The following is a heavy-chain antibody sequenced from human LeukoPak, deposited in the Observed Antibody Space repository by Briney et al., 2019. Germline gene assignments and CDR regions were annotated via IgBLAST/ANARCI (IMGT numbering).Heavy chain of an antibody. Sequence: GSLRLSCAASGFTFSSYAMSWVRQAPGKGLEWVSAISGSGATTYYADSVKGRSTISRDNSKNTLYLHMNSLRAEDTAVYYCAKRVSGTTFYWGQGTLVTVSS. CDR2: ISGSGATT. CDR1: GFTFSSYA. CDR3: AKRVSGTTFY. D-gene: IGHD1-1*01. J-gene: IGHJ4*02. V-gene: IGHV3-23*01.